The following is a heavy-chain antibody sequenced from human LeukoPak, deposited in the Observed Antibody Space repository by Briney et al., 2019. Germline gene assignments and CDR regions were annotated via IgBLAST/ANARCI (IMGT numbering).Heavy chain of an antibody. D-gene: IGHD3-9*01. Sequence: GGSLRLSCAASGFTFSSYSMTWVRQAPGKGLEWVSYISSSSSTIYYADSVKGRFTISRDNAKSSLYLQMNSLRAEDTAVYYCARDILTGSQSRFQHWGQGTLVTVSS. J-gene: IGHJ1*01. CDR3: ARDILTGSQSRFQH. CDR2: ISSSSSTI. V-gene: IGHV3-48*04. CDR1: GFTFSSYS.